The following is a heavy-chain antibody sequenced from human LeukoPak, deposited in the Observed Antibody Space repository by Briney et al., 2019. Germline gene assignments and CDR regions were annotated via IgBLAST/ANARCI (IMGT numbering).Heavy chain of an antibody. J-gene: IGHJ4*02. Sequence: ASVKVSCKASGYTFTSYDINWVRQATGQGLERMGWMNPNSGNTGYAQKFQGRVTITADKSTSTAYMELSSLKSEDTAVYYCARDMRGSFDYWGQGTLVTVSS. CDR3: ARDMRGSFDY. CDR1: GYTFTSYD. CDR2: MNPNSGNT. D-gene: IGHD2-2*01. V-gene: IGHV1-8*03.